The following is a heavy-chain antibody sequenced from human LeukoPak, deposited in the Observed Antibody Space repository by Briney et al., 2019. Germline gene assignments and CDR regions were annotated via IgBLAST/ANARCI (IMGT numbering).Heavy chain of an antibody. CDR3: AREGDYYCSGGSCYDY. CDR1: GFTFSSYW. CDR2: IKEDGSEK. D-gene: IGHD2-15*01. Sequence: GGSLRLSCAASGFTFSSYWMSSVRQAPGKGLEWVANIKEDGSEKYYVDSVKGRFTISRDNAKNSVCLQMNSLRAEDTAVYYCAREGDYYCSGGSCYDYWGQGTLVTVSS. J-gene: IGHJ4*02. V-gene: IGHV3-7*01.